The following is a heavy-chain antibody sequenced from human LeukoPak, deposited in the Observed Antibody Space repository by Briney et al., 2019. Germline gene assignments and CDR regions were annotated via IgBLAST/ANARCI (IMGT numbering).Heavy chain of an antibody. CDR2: IYYSGST. V-gene: IGHV4-39*01. Sequence: KASETLSLTCTVSGGSISSSSYYWGWIRQPPGKGLEWIGSIYYSGSTYYNPSLKSRVTISVDTSKNQFSLKLSSVTAADTAVYYCARPRGYSYGLIDGIDVWGQGTTVTVSS. D-gene: IGHD5-18*01. J-gene: IGHJ6*02. CDR1: GGSISSSSYY. CDR3: ARPRGYSYGLIDGIDV.